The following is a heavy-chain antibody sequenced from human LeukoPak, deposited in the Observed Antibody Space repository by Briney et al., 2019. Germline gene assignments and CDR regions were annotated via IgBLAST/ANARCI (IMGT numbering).Heavy chain of an antibody. V-gene: IGHV1-46*01. CDR1: GYTFTSYY. J-gene: IGHJ4*02. CDR3: ARDLGDGYPDY. Sequence: ASVKVSCKASGYTFTSYYMHWVRQAPGQGLEWMGIINPSGGSTSYAQKFQGRVTMARDTSTSTVYMELSSLRSEDTAVYYCARDLGDGYPDYWGQGTLVTVSS. CDR2: INPSGGST. D-gene: IGHD5-24*01.